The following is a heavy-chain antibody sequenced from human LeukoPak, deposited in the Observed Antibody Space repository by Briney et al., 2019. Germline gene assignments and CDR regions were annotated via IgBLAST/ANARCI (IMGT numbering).Heavy chain of an antibody. V-gene: IGHV1-69*04. D-gene: IGHD6-13*01. CDR3: ATGAAGTLGATLDY. Sequence: GASVKVSCKASGGTFSSYAISWVRQAPGQGLEWMGRIIPILGIANYAQKFQGRVTMTEDTSTDTAYMELSSLRSEDTAVYYCATGAAGTLGATLDYWGQGTLVTVSS. CDR1: GGTFSSYA. CDR2: IIPILGIA. J-gene: IGHJ4*02.